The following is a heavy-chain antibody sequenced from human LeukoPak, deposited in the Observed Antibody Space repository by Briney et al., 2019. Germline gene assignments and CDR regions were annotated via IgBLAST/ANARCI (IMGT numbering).Heavy chain of an antibody. D-gene: IGHD2-15*01. V-gene: IGHV3-7*01. J-gene: IGHJ4*02. CDR2: INQDGSEK. Sequence: PGGSLRLSCGASGFTFSNYWINWVRQAPGKGLELVAKINQDGSEKYYVDSVKGRFTISRDNAKKSLYLQMSSLRAEDTAVYYCLADATNWGQGTLVTVSS. CDR1: GFTFSNYW. CDR3: LADATN.